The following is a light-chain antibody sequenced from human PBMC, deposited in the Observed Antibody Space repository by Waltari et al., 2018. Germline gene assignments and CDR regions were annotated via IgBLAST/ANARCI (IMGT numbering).Light chain of an antibody. CDR2: EVS. J-gene: IGLJ2*01. Sequence: QSALTQPPSASGSPGQSVTISCTGTSSHVGGYNYVSWYQQHPGKPPNLLIYEVSRRPCGVPDRFSGSKSGNPASLTVSGLQAEDEADYYCSSYAGSNNLLFGGGTKLTVL. V-gene: IGLV2-8*01. CDR1: SSHVGGYNY. CDR3: SSYAGSNNLL.